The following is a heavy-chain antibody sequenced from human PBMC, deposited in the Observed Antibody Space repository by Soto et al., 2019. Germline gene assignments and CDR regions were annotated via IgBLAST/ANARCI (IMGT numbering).Heavy chain of an antibody. CDR2: ISSSSSYI. CDR1: GFTFSSYS. V-gene: IGHV3-21*01. CDR3: ARSDSDMVNVEY. D-gene: IGHD5-18*01. J-gene: IGHJ4*02. Sequence: GGSLRLSCAASGFTFSSYSMNWVRQAPGKGLEWVSSISSSSSYIYYADSVKGRFTISRDNAKNSLYLQMNSLRAEDTAVYYCARSDSDMVNVEYWGQGTLVTVSS.